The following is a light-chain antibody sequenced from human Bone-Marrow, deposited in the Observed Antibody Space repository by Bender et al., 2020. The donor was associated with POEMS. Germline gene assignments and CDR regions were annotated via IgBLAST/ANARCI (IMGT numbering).Light chain of an antibody. V-gene: IGLV2-8*01. CDR1: SSDVGAYNY. CDR2: GVN. J-gene: IGLJ2*01. CDR3: SSYAGSNKYVV. Sequence: QSALTQPASVSGSPGQSITISCTGSSSDVGAYNYVTWYQQHPGKGPTLLIYGVNNRPSGVPDRFSGSKSGTSVSLAITGLQAEDEADYYCSSYAGSNKYVVFGGGTKLTVL.